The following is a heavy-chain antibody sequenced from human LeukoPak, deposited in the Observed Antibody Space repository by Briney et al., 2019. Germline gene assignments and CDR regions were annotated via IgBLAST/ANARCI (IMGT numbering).Heavy chain of an antibody. CDR1: GYTFTSYD. J-gene: IGHJ6*02. CDR2: MNPNSGNT. V-gene: IGHV1-8*01. Sequence: APVKVSCKASGYTFTSYDINWVRQATGQGLEWMGWMNPNSGNTGYAQKFQGRVTMTRNTSISTAYMELSSLRSEDTAVYYCATSIAAAGRGYYYYGMDVWGQGTTVTVSS. CDR3: ATSIAAAGRGYYYYGMDV. D-gene: IGHD6-13*01.